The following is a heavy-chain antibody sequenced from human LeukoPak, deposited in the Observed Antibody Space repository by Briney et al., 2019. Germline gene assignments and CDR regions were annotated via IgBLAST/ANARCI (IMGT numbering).Heavy chain of an antibody. CDR2: INPSGGST. D-gene: IGHD2-15*01. V-gene: IGHV1-46*01. CDR3: ARDNCSGGSCYSGGANWFDP. CDR1: GYTSTSYY. Sequence: GASVKVSCKASGYTSTSYYMHWVRQAPGQGLEWMGIINPSGGSTSYAQKFQGRVTMTRDMSTSTVYMELSSLRSEDTAVYYCARDNCSGGSCYSGGANWFDPWGQGTLVTVSS. J-gene: IGHJ5*02.